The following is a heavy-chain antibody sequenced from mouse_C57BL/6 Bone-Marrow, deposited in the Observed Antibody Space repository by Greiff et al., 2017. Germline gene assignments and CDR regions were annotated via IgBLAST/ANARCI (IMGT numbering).Heavy chain of an antibody. D-gene: IGHD2-3*01. V-gene: IGHV5-15*01. J-gene: IGHJ4*01. Sequence: EVKLMESGGGLVQPGGSLKLSCAASGFTFSDYGMAWVRQAPRKGPEWVAFISNLAYSIYYADTVTGRFTISRENAKNTLYLEMSSLRSEDTAMYYCARSGYYLYYAMDYWGQGTSVTVSS. CDR3: ARSGYYLYYAMDY. CDR2: ISNLAYSI. CDR1: GFTFSDYG.